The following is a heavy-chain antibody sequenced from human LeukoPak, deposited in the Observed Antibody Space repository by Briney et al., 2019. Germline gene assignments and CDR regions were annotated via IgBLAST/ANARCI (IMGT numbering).Heavy chain of an antibody. CDR1: GGSISSGGYY. CDR3: AREGIVVVRTGAFDI. V-gene: IGHV4-61*08. D-gene: IGHD2-2*01. Sequence: PSETLSLTCTVSGGSISSGGYYWSWIRQPPGKGLEWIGYIYHSGSTYYNPSLKSRVTISVDTSKNQFSLKLSSVTAADTAVYYCAREGIVVVRTGAFDIWGQGTMVTVSS. J-gene: IGHJ3*02. CDR2: IYHSGST.